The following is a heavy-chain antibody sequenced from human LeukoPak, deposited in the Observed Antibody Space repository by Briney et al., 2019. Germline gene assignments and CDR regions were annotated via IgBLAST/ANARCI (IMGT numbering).Heavy chain of an antibody. CDR1: GGSISSSSYY. V-gene: IGHV4-39*07. Sequence: PSETLSLTCTVSGGSISSSSYYWGWIRQPPGKGLEWIGSIYYSGSTYYNPSLKSRVTMSVDTSKNQFSLKLSSVTAADTAVYYYARDRRTYSSSWTDAFDIWGQGTMVTVSS. J-gene: IGHJ3*02. D-gene: IGHD6-13*01. CDR2: IYYSGST. CDR3: ARDRRTYSSSWTDAFDI.